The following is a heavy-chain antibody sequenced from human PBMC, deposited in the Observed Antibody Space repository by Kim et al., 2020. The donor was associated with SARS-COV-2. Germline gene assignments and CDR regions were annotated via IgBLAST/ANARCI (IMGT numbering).Heavy chain of an antibody. CDR3: ARHFGYCSSTSCHEAYGMDV. CDR2: IDPSDSYT. D-gene: IGHD2-2*01. J-gene: IGHJ6*02. V-gene: IGHV5-10-1*01. CDR1: GYSFTSYW. Sequence: GESLKISCKGSGYSFTSYWISWVRQMPGKGLEWMGRIDPSDSYTNYSPSFQGHVTISADKSISTAYLQWSSLKASDTAMYYCARHFGYCSSTSCHEAYGMDVWGQGTTVTVSS.